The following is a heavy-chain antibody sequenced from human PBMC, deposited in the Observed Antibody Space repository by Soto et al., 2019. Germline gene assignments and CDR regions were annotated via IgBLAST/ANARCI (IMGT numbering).Heavy chain of an antibody. J-gene: IGHJ4*02. Sequence: QVQLQESGPGLVKPSETLSLTCTVSGGSLGNYYWSWVRQLPGKGLEWIGYMNNSGSTKYIPSLMSRVTISVDTSKNEFSLKLSSVTPADTAVYYCARESGGDYGAFDYWGRGILVTVSS. D-gene: IGHD3-10*01. V-gene: IGHV4-59*01. CDR1: GGSLGNYY. CDR2: MNNSGST. CDR3: ARESGGDYGAFDY.